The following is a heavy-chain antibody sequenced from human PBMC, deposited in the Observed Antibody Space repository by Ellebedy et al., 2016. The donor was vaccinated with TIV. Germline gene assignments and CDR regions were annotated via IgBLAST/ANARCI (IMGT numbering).Heavy chain of an antibody. J-gene: IGHJ6*02. V-gene: IGHV3-9*01. Sequence: PGGSLRLTCAASGFTFDDYAMHWVRQPPGKGLEWVSGISWNRGSVDYADSVRGRFTISRDNAKNSLYLQMNSLRAEDTAIYYCAREDWRGGKWPYYHSYGLDVWGQGTTVTVSS. CDR2: ISWNRGSV. CDR1: GFTFDDYA. D-gene: IGHD4-23*01. CDR3: AREDWRGGKWPYYHSYGLDV.